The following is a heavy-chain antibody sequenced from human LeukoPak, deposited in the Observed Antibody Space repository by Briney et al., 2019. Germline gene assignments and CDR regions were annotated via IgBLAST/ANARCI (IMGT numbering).Heavy chain of an antibody. D-gene: IGHD5-24*01. CDR1: GDSISSNSFY. CDR2: INHSGST. Sequence: SETLSLTCTVSGDSISSNSFYWGWIRQPPGKGLERIGEINHSGSTNYNPSLKSRVTISVDTSKNQFSLKLSSVTAADTAVYYCARAHPRDGYKWGAFDIWGQGTMVTVSS. CDR3: ARAHPRDGYKWGAFDI. V-gene: IGHV4-39*07. J-gene: IGHJ3*02.